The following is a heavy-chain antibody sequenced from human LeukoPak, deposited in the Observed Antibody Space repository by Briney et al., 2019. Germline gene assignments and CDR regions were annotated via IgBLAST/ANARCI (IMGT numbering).Heavy chain of an antibody. CDR2: IYHSGST. V-gene: IGHV4-38-2*01. CDR3: ARSNKAGANWFDP. Sequence: SETLSLTCAVSGYSISSGYYWGWIRQPPGKGLEWIGSIYHSGSTYYNPSLKSRVTISVDTSKNQFSLKLSSVTAADTAVYYCARSNKAGANWFDPRGQGTLVTVSS. D-gene: IGHD6-19*01. J-gene: IGHJ5*02. CDR1: GYSISSGYY.